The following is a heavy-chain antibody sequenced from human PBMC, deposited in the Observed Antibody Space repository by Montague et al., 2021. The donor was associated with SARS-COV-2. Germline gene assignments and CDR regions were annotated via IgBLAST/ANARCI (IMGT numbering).Heavy chain of an antibody. V-gene: IGHV4-59*08. J-gene: IGHJ1*01. D-gene: IGHD3-10*01. CDR2: IYYSGNT. CDR3: AEGFTSWSGAGY. Sequence: SETLSLTCTVSGGSIRPFYWNWIRQTPEKGLEWIGYIYYSGNTNYNPSLNSRATISVDTSKNQFSLEVTSVTAADTAVYFCAEGFTSWSGAGYWGQGTLVTVSS. CDR1: GGSIRPFY.